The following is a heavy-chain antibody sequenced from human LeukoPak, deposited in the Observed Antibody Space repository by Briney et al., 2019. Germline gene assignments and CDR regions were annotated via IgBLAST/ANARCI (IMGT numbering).Heavy chain of an antibody. J-gene: IGHJ4*02. CDR1: GFTFSNYA. Sequence: GGSLRLSCAASGFTFSNYAMSWVRQAPGKGLEWVSSISGGGDSTYYADSVKGRFTISRDNSKNTLYLQMNSLRAEDTAVYYCAKVGSSGWTLYYFDYWGQGTLVTVSS. D-gene: IGHD6-19*01. V-gene: IGHV3-23*01. CDR3: AKVGSSGWTLYYFDY. CDR2: ISGGGDST.